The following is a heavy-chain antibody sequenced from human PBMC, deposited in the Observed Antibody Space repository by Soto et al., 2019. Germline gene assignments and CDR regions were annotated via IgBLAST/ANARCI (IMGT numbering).Heavy chain of an antibody. Sequence: QVQVQESGPGLVKPSDTLSLTCTVSGGSVSSRSYFWGWIRQPPGKGLEWIGTIYYNGSTYYNPSLKSRVTLFVDTSKNQFSLKLTSVTASDTGLYYCARQRVVPATPTNWFDPWGQGTLVTVSS. D-gene: IGHD2-15*01. V-gene: IGHV4-39*01. CDR2: IYYNGST. CDR3: ARQRVVPATPTNWFDP. CDR1: GGSVSSRSYF. J-gene: IGHJ5*02.